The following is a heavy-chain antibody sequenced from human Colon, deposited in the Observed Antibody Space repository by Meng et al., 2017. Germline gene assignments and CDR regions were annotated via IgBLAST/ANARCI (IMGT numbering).Heavy chain of an antibody. V-gene: IGHV4-34*01. Sequence: HVLLQQWGPGLLKSLETITLTCAINAGPFSGYYWCWIRQAPGKGLESIGEINHSGDTHYNPSLKSRVSMSFDTSKKQFSLHLSSVTAADTAVYYCSSLLTLDYWGPGTLVTVSS. D-gene: IGHD2-15*01. J-gene: IGHJ4*02. CDR1: AGPFSGYY. CDR3: SSLLTLDY. CDR2: INHSGDT.